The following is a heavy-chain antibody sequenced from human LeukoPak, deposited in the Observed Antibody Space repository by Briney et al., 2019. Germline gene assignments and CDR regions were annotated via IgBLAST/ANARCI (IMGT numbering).Heavy chain of an antibody. CDR2: IRSKAYGGTT. D-gene: IGHD5-18*01. CDR1: GFTFGDYA. J-gene: IGHJ4*02. CDR3: TSCVDTAMKYYFDY. V-gene: IGHV3-49*03. Sequence: GRSLRLSCTASGFTFGDYAMSWFRQAPGKGLEWVGFIRSKAYGGTTEYAASVKGRFTISRDDSKSIAYLQMNSLKTEDTAVYYCTSCVDTAMKYYFDYWGQGTLVTVSS.